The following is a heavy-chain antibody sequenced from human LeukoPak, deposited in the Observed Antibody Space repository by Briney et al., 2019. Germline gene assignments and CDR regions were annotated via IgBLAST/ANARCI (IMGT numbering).Heavy chain of an antibody. J-gene: IGHJ4*02. CDR2: IWYDGSNK. V-gene: IGHV3-30*02. CDR3: AYPRYSGSYGPDY. CDR1: GFTFSSYG. D-gene: IGHD1-26*01. Sequence: PGGSLRLSCAASGFTFSSYGMHWVRQAPGKGLEWVAVIWYDGSNKYYADSVKGRFTISRDNSKNTLYLQMNSLRAEDTAVYYCAYPRYSGSYGPDYWGQGTLVTVSS.